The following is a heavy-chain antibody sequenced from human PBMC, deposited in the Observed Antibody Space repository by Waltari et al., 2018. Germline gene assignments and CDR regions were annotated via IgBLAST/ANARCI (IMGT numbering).Heavy chain of an antibody. CDR3: ARDYCDRTNCHGMDV. Sequence: QAQLVESGGGVVQPGRSLGLSCPASEFTFSSYALHWVRQAPGKGLEWVAVISYNGRNIYYVDTVKGRFTISRDNSKKMLYLQMNSLRAEDTAVYYCARDYCDRTNCHGMDVWGQGTTVTVSS. CDR1: EFTFSSYA. D-gene: IGHD3-22*01. V-gene: IGHV3-30*04. CDR2: ISYNGRNI. J-gene: IGHJ6*02.